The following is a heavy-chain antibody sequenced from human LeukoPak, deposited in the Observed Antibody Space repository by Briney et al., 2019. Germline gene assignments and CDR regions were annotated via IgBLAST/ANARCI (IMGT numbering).Heavy chain of an antibody. CDR1: GYTFTSYD. Sequence: GASVKVSCKASGYTFTSYDINWVRQATGQGLEWMGWMNPNSGNTGYAQKFQGRVTMTRDMSTSTVYMELSSLRSEDTAVYYCASRTRPDVGAFDIWGQGTMVTVSS. D-gene: IGHD6-6*01. CDR2: MNPNSGNT. V-gene: IGHV1-8*01. J-gene: IGHJ3*02. CDR3: ASRTRPDVGAFDI.